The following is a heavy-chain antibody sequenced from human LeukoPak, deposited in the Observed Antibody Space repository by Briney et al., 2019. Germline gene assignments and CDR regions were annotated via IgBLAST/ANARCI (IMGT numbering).Heavy chain of an antibody. J-gene: IGHJ4*02. CDR2: IFYSGSP. V-gene: IGHV4-61*05. D-gene: IGHD6-13*01. CDR3: ARVGHLAAAGTYDY. Sequence: SETLSLTCTVSGVSISSSSYHWDWIRQPPGKGLEWIGNIFYSGSPNYNPSLKSRVTISFDTSKNQFSLKLSSVTAADTAVYYCARVGHLAAAGTYDYWGQGTLVIVSS. CDR1: GVSISSSSYH.